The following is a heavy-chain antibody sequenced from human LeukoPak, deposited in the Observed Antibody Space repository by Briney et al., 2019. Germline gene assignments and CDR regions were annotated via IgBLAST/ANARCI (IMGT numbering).Heavy chain of an antibody. CDR2: ISGSAGST. CDR1: GFSFSDCA. J-gene: IGHJ4*02. Sequence: HPGGSLRLSCAASGFSFSDCAMSWVRQAPGRGLELVSSISGSAGSTYYADSMKGRFTISRDNPKNTLHLEMNSLRAEDTAIYYCTKGMATIRRHIDSWGQGTLVTVSS. CDR3: TKGMATIRRHIDS. V-gene: IGHV3-23*01. D-gene: IGHD5-24*01.